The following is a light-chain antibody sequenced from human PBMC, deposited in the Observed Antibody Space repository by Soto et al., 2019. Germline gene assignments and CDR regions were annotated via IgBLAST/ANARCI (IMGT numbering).Light chain of an antibody. CDR1: SSDVCGHNS. CDR3: SSYTDINTVV. Sequence: QSALTQPASVSGSPGQSITISCTGSSSDVCGHNSISWYQHHPVKAPKLILYDVKNRPSGVSDRFSGSKSGNTASLTIAGLQAEDEDDYYCSSYTDINTVVFGGGTKLTVL. CDR2: DVK. V-gene: IGLV2-14*03. J-gene: IGLJ2*01.